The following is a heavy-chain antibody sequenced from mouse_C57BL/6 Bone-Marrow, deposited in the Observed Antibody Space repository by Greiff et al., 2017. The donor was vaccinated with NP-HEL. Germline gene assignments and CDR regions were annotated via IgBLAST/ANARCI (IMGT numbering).Heavy chain of an antibody. D-gene: IGHD1-1*01. Sequence: QVQLKQSGAELARPGASVKLSCKASGYTFTSYGISWVKQRTGQGLEWIGEIYPRSGNTYYNEKFKGKATLTADKSSSTAYMELRSLTSEDSAVYFCARGGVLRYFYWGQGTTLTVSS. J-gene: IGHJ2*01. V-gene: IGHV1-81*01. CDR1: GYTFTSYG. CDR3: ARGGVLRYFY. CDR2: IYPRSGNT.